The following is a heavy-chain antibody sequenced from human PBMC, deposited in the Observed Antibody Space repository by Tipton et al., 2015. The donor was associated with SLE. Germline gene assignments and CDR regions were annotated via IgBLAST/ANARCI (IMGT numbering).Heavy chain of an antibody. V-gene: IGHV4-39*07. CDR1: GGSISESTYS. D-gene: IGHD2-8*01. CDR3: ARGYCSDGVCYGFGFFDY. J-gene: IGHJ4*02. Sequence: TLSLTCTVSGGSISESTYSWDWIRQPPGKGLEWIGVLYYSGNTYYNPSLKSPVTLSIDTSKNQFSLKTRSVTAADTAVYFCARGYCSDGVCYGFGFFDYWGQGNLVTVSS. CDR2: LYYSGNT.